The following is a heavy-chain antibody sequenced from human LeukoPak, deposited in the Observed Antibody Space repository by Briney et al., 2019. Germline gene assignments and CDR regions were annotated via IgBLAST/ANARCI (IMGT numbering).Heavy chain of an antibody. V-gene: IGHV2-70*11. D-gene: IGHD2-21*02. CDR1: GFSLSTSGMC. CDR3: ARIFVPGGGDPLHNYFDY. Sequence: SGPTLVNPTQTLTLTCTFSGFSLSTSGMCVSWIRQPPGKALEWLARIDWDDDKYYSTSLKARLTISKDTSKNQVVLTMTNMDPVDTATYYCARIFVPGGGDPLHNYFDYWGQGTPVTVSS. J-gene: IGHJ4*02. CDR2: IDWDDDK.